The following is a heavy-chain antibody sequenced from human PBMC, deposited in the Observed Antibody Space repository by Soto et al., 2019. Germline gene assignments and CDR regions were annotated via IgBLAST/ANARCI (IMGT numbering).Heavy chain of an antibody. CDR2: ISYSGST. D-gene: IGHD2-8*01. Sequence: QVQLQESGPGLVRPSQTLSLTCTVSAGSISTINYYWSWIRQHPEKGLEWIGYISYSGSTFYHSSLKSRGSNLLRPVKEQVPLTLAFCTCGDTAVYYCARSAQWDGFDPWGQGTMVTVSS. V-gene: IGHV4-31*03. J-gene: IGHJ3*01. CDR1: AGSISTINYY. CDR3: ARSAQWDGFDP.